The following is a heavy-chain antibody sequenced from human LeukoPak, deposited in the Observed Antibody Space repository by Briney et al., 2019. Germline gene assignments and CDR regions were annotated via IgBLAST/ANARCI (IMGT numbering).Heavy chain of an antibody. CDR1: GFTFSSYV. J-gene: IGHJ3*02. V-gene: IGHV3-23*01. CDR2: ISRSGDVT. Sequence: GGSLRLSCAASGFTFSSYVMNWVRQAPGEGLEWVSGISRSGDVTYYADSLRGRFTISRDNSKSTLYLQMNGLRAEDTAIFYCAKSLFTSATGTGRAFHIWGQGTRVTVSS. D-gene: IGHD1-1*01. CDR3: AKSLFTSATGTGRAFHI.